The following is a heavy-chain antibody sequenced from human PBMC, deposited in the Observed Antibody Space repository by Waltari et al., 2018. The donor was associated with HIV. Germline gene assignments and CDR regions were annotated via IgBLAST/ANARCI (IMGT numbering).Heavy chain of an antibody. D-gene: IGHD3-3*02. Sequence: QVQLVQSGAEVKKPGASVKVSCKASGYTFTSYAMHWVRQAPGQRLEWMGWINAGNGNTKYSQKFQGRVTITRDTSTRTAYMELRSLRLDDTATYFCARRVLATTSTGHFYYGMDVWGQGTTVTVSS. CDR1: GYTFTSYA. J-gene: IGHJ6*02. CDR2: INAGNGNT. V-gene: IGHV1-3*01. CDR3: ARRVLATTSTGHFYYGMDV.